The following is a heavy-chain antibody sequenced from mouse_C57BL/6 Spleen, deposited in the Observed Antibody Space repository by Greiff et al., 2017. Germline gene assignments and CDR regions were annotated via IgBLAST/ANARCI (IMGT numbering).Heavy chain of an antibody. J-gene: IGHJ3*01. CDR1: GFTFSSYG. CDR2: ISSGGSYT. Sequence: EVQLQESGGDLVKPGGSLKLSCAASGFTFSSYGMSWVRQTPDKRLEWVATISSGGSYTYYPDSVKGRFTISRDNAKNTLYLQMSSLKSEDTAMYYCARMNKGFAYWGQGTLVTVSA. D-gene: IGHD5-2*01. CDR3: ARMNKGFAY. V-gene: IGHV5-6*01.